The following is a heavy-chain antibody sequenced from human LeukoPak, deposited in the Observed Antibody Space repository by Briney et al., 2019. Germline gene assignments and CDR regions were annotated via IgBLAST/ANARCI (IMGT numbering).Heavy chain of an antibody. V-gene: IGHV1-69*06. CDR1: GGAFISYA. J-gene: IGHJ6*03. D-gene: IGHD1-1*01. CDR2: IIPIFGTA. Sequence: SVKVSCKASGGAFISYAINWVRQAPGQGLEWMGGIIPIFGTANYAQKFQGRVTIIADKSTSTAYMELRSLRSEDTAVYYCARDALPFHWHEGNYYMDVWGKGTTVTVSS. CDR3: ARDALPFHWHEGNYYMDV.